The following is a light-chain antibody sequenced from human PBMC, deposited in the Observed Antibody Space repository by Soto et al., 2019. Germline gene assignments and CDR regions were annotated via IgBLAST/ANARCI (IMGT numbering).Light chain of an antibody. Sequence: QSVLTQPPSVSVAPGQRITISCTGSPSNIGAGFDVHWYQQFPGTAPKLLIYGTTSRPSGVPDRLSGSQSGTSASLAITGLQAGDEADYYCQSYDTSLSGAWVFGGGTKLTVL. CDR1: PSNIGAGFD. V-gene: IGLV1-40*01. J-gene: IGLJ3*02. CDR3: QSYDTSLSGAWV. CDR2: GTT.